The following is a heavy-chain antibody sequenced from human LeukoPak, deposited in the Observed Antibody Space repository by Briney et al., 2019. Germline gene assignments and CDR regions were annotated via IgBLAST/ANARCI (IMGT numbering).Heavy chain of an antibody. CDR1: GFTFSSYL. J-gene: IGHJ4*02. CDR3: ARAPFDY. CDR2: IKQDGSEK. Sequence: SGGSLRLSCAASGFTFSSYLMSWVRQAPGKGLEWVANIKQDGSEKYYVDSVKGRFTISRDNAKNSLYLQMNSLRAEDTAVYYCARAPFDYWGQGTLVTVSS. V-gene: IGHV3-7*04.